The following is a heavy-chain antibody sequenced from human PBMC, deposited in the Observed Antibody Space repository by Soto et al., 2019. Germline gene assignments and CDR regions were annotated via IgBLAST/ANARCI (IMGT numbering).Heavy chain of an antibody. CDR3: AREDDYIWGSYRYTCFDY. J-gene: IGHJ4*02. CDR1: GYTFTSYG. V-gene: IGHV1-18*01. D-gene: IGHD3-16*02. Sequence: ASVKVSCKASGYTFTSYGISWVRQAPGQGLEWMGRISAYNGNTNYAQKIQGRVTMTTYTSTSTAYMELRSLRSDDTAVYYCAREDDYIWGSYRYTCFDYWGQGTLVTVSS. CDR2: ISAYNGNT.